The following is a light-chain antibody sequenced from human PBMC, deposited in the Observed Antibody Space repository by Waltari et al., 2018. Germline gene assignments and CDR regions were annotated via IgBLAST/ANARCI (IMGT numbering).Light chain of an antibody. CDR2: DNN. CDR1: FSNIGNCY. Sequence: QSVLTQPPSVPAAPGQKVTIYCAGSFSNIGNCYVMWYHQLPGAAPKLLIYDNNKRPSGIPDRFSASKSGTSATLGITGLQIGDEADYYCATWDNSLREVVFGGGTKLTVL. J-gene: IGLJ2*01. V-gene: IGLV1-51*01. CDR3: ATWDNSLREVV.